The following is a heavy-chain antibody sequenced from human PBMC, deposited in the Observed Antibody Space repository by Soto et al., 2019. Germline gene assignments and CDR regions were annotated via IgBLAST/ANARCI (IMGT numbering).Heavy chain of an antibody. CDR3: AKGRGLERRGFHYYYYYMVV. V-gene: IGHV3-9*01. CDR1: GFTFDDYA. Sequence: EVQLVESGGGLVQPGRSLRLSCAASGFTFDDYAMHWVRQAPGKGLEWVSGISWNSGSIGHADSVKGRFTISRDNAKNSLYLPMNSLRAEDTALYYCAKGRGLERRGFHYYYYYMVVWGKGTTVTVSS. J-gene: IGHJ6*03. D-gene: IGHD1-1*01. CDR2: ISWNSGSI.